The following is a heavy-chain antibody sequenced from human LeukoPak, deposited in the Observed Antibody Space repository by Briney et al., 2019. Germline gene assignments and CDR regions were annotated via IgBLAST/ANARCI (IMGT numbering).Heavy chain of an antibody. V-gene: IGHV4-61*08. J-gene: IGHJ6*02. Sequence: SDTLSLTCTVSGGSISSGGYSWSWIRQPPGKGLEWIGYIYYSGNTNYNPSLKSRVTISVDTSKNQFSLKLSSVTAADTAVYYCARDPIAAVAGKRNYGMDVWGQGTTVTISS. CDR1: GGSISSGGYS. CDR2: IYYSGNT. D-gene: IGHD6-19*01. CDR3: ARDPIAAVAGKRNYGMDV.